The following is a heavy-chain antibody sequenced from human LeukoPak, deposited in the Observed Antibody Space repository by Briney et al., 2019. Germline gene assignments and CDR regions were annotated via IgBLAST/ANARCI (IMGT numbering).Heavy chain of an antibody. V-gene: IGHV1-69*13. J-gene: IGHJ4*02. CDR2: IIPIFGTA. CDR1: GYTLTELS. Sequence: GASVKVSCKVSGYTLTELSTHWVRQAPGKGLEWMGGIIPIFGTANYAQKFQGRVTITADESTSTAYMELSSLRSEDTAVYYCARDLGSKDYWGQGTLVTVSS. D-gene: IGHD7-27*01. CDR3: ARDLGSKDY.